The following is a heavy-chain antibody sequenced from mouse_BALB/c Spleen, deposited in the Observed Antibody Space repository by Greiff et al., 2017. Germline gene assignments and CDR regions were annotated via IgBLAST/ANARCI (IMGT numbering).Heavy chain of an antibody. CDR3: ARDNYGSSYGY. D-gene: IGHD1-1*01. Sequence: LQESGAELAKPGASVKMSCKASGYTFTSYWMHWVKQRPGQGLEWIGYINPSTGYTEYNQKFKDKATLTADKSSSTAYMQLSSLTSEDSAVYYCARDNYGSSYGYWGQGTTLTVSS. V-gene: IGHV1-7*01. J-gene: IGHJ2*01. CDR2: INPSTGYT. CDR1: GYTFTSYW.